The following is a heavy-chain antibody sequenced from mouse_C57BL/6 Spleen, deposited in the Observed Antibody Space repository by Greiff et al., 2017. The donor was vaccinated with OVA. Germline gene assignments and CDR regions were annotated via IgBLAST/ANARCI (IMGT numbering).Heavy chain of an antibody. Sequence: QVQLQPSGAELVRPGASVTLSCKASGYTFTDYEMHWVKQTPVHGLEWIGAIDPETGGTAYNQKFKGKAILTADKSSSTAYMELRSLTSEDSAVYYCTRKGAYWGQGTLVTVSA. V-gene: IGHV1-15*01. CDR3: TRKGAY. CDR2: IDPETGGT. CDR1: GYTFTDYE. J-gene: IGHJ3*01.